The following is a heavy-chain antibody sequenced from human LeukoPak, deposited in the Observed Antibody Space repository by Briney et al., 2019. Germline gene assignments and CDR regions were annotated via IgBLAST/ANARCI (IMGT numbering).Heavy chain of an antibody. CDR2: IYYSGST. V-gene: IGHV4-59*01. CDR1: GGSFSGYY. J-gene: IGHJ4*02. CDR3: ASPGIVAAGTDRGFDY. Sequence: PSETLSLTCAVYGGSFSGYYWSWIRRPPGKGMEWIGFIYYSGSTNYNPSLKSRVTISVDTSKNQFSLRLSSVTAADTAVYYCASPGIVAAGTDRGFDYWGQGTLVTVSS. D-gene: IGHD6-13*01.